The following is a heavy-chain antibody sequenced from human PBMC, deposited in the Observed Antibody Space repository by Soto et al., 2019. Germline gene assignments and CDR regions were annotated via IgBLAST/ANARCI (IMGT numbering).Heavy chain of an antibody. J-gene: IGHJ4*02. CDR3: ARGHYGGNYFAY. CDR2: IIPIFGTA. CDR1: GGTFSSYA. V-gene: IGHV1-69*13. D-gene: IGHD4-17*01. Sequence: SVKVSCKASGGTFSSYAISWVRQAPGQGLEWMGGIIPIFGTANYAQKFQGRVTITADESTSTAYMELSSLRSEDTAVYYRARGHYGGNYFAYWGQGTLVTVSS.